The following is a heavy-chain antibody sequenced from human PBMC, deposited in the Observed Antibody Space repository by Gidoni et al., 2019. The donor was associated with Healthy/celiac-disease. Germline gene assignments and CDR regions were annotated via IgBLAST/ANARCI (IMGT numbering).Heavy chain of an antibody. D-gene: IGHD2-2*01. CDR3: AKDHCSSTSCPAPYYYYYMDV. CDR1: GFTFDDYA. Sequence: EVQLVESGGGLVQPGRSLRPSCAPSGFTFDDYAMHWVRQAPGKGLGWVSGISWNSGSIGYADSVKGRFTISRDNAKNSLYLQMNSLRAEDTALYYCAKDHCSSTSCPAPYYYYYMDVWGKGTTVTVSS. CDR2: ISWNSGSI. V-gene: IGHV3-9*01. J-gene: IGHJ6*03.